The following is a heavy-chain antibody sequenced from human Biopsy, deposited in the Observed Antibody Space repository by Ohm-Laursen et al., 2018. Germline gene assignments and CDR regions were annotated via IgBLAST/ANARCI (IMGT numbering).Heavy chain of an antibody. CDR1: GGSISDDY. CDR3: ARERQFRFLEGAFDY. J-gene: IGHJ4*02. V-gene: IGHV4-59*01. Sequence: GTLSLTCTVSGGSISDDYWNWIRQPPGKGLQVIGYISSGGRAKYNPSLKSRLTISLDTSKNRLSLRLSSVTAADSAIYYCARERQFRFLEGAFDYWGQGILVTVSS. D-gene: IGHD3-3*01. CDR2: ISSGGRA.